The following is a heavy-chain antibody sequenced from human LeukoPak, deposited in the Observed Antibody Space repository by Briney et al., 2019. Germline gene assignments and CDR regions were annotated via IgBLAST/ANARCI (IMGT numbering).Heavy chain of an antibody. CDR3: ARGVFGDPNTGDWFDP. J-gene: IGHJ5*02. CDR1: GYTFTSYD. D-gene: IGHD4-17*01. CDR2: MNPNSGNT. V-gene: IGHV1-8*01. Sequence: ASVKVSCKASGYTFTSYDINWVRQATGQGLEWMGWMNPNSGNTGYVQKFQGRVTMTRNTSISTAYMELSSLRSEDTAVYYCARGVFGDPNTGDWFDPWGQGTLVTVSS.